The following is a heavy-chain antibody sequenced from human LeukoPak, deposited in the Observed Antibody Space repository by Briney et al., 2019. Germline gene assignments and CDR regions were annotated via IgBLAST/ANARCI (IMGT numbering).Heavy chain of an antibody. Sequence: GGSLILSCAASGFTFSTYGMHWVRQAPGKGLEWVAVIWYDGSNKYYANSVKGRFTISRDNSKNTLYLQMNSLRAEDTAVYYCAKDLVDYGDSYYFDYWGQGTLVTVSS. D-gene: IGHD4-17*01. CDR1: GFTFSTYG. V-gene: IGHV3-33*06. CDR3: AKDLVDYGDSYYFDY. CDR2: IWYDGSNK. J-gene: IGHJ4*02.